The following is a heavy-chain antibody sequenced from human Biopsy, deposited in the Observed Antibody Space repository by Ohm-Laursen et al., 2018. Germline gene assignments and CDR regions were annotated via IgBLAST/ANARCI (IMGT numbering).Heavy chain of an antibody. CDR3: ARHPTGFWFDP. Sequence: SDTLSLTCTVSGGSISSSTTYYWAWLRQPPGKGLEWIGSIYNTKTTFYNPSLKSRVTISVDTSTNQFSLKVSSVTAADTALYFCARHPTGFWFDPWGHGTLVTVSS. CDR1: GGSISSSTTYY. V-gene: IGHV4-39*01. J-gene: IGHJ5*02. CDR2: IYNTKTT.